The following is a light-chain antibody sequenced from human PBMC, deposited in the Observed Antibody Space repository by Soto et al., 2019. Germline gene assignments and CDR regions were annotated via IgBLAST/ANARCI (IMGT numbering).Light chain of an antibody. J-gene: IGKJ2*01. CDR2: AIS. Sequence: DIQMTQSPSSLSASVGDRVTITCRASQSITNYLNWYQQKPGKAPKLLMYAISTLQSGVPSRFGGSGSGTEFTLTISRLQPDDFATYYCQQSYNTPYTFGRGTKVDIK. CDR3: QQSYNTPYT. V-gene: IGKV1-39*01. CDR1: QSITNY.